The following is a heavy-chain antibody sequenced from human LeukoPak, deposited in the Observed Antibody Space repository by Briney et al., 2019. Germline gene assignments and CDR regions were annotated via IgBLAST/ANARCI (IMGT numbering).Heavy chain of an antibody. CDR3: ARGVRFLEWLLLGRRSWFDP. V-gene: IGHV4-59*12. D-gene: IGHD3-3*01. J-gene: IGHJ5*02. CDR1: GGSISSYY. CDR2: IYYSGST. Sequence: SETLSLTCTVSGGSISSYYWSWIRQPPGKGLEWIGYIYYSGSTYYNPSLRSRVTISVDTSKNQFSLKLSSVTAADTAVYYCARGVRFLEWLLLGRRSWFDPWGQGTLVTVSS.